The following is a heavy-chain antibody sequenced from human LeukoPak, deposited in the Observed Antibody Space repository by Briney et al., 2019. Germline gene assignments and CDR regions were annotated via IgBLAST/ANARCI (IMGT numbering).Heavy chain of an antibody. CDR1: VYTFTNYG. CDR3: ASCHGSWSYYNGKCDFDY. Sequence: ASGTVSCKPSVYTFTNYGISWVRPAPGQGLEGMGWISAYNGNTNYAQKLQGRVTMTTDTSTSTAYMELRSLRSDDAAVYYCASCHGSWSYYNGKCDFDYWGQGTLVTVSS. CDR2: ISAYNGNT. V-gene: IGHV1-18*01. J-gene: IGHJ4*02. D-gene: IGHD3-10*01.